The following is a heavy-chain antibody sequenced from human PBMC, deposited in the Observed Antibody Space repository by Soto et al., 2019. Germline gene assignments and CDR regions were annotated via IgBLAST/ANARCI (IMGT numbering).Heavy chain of an antibody. D-gene: IGHD3-3*01. CDR1: GFTFSTYA. CDR2: ISYDGSRQ. J-gene: IGHJ6*02. Sequence: PGVSLRLSCAASGFTFSTYAMHWVRQAPGKGLEWVAVISYDGSRQSYSDSVKGRFTISRDNSKNVLFLQMDSLRPEDTATYFVVRAHLLTMTKWYYYRYPVDVWGQGTTVTVS. V-gene: IGHV3-30*04. CDR3: VRAHLLTMTKWYYYRYPVDV.